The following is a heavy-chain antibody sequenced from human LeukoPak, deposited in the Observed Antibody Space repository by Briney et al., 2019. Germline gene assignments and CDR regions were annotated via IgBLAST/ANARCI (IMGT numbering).Heavy chain of an antibody. J-gene: IGHJ4*02. CDR2: ISVYNGHT. V-gene: IGHV1-18*01. CDR1: GYSFTTYG. CDR3: ARNGSGSYGY. Sequence: GASVKVSCKASGYSFTTYGISWVRHAPGQGLEWMGWISVYNGHTNYAQKLQGRVTMTTDTSTSTAYMELRSLTSDDTAVYYCARNGSGSYGYWGQGTLVIVSS. D-gene: IGHD3-10*01.